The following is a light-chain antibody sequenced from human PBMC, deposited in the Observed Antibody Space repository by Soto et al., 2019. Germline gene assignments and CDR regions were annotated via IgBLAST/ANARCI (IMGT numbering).Light chain of an antibody. V-gene: IGKV3-20*01. J-gene: IGKJ4*01. CDR3: QQYGTSHPT. CDR2: GAS. CDR1: QSVYRSY. Sequence: EIVLTQSPGTLSLSPGERATLSCRASQSVYRSYLAWYQQKPGQAPRLLMYGASSRATGIPDRFSGSGSGTDVTLTISRLEPEDFAVYSCQQYGTSHPTFGGGTKVEIK.